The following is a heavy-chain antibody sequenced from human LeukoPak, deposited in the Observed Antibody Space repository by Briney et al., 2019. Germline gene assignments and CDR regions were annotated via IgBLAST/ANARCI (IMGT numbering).Heavy chain of an antibody. Sequence: GASVKVSCKASGGTFSSYASSWVRQAPGQGLEWMGGIIPIFGTANYAQKFQGRVTITADKSTSTAYMELSSLRSEDTAVYYCARVSVVPAAMPDYYYGMDVWGKGTTVPVSS. CDR2: IIPIFGTA. D-gene: IGHD2-2*01. CDR3: ARVSVVPAAMPDYYYGMDV. CDR1: GGTFSSYA. J-gene: IGHJ6*04. V-gene: IGHV1-69*06.